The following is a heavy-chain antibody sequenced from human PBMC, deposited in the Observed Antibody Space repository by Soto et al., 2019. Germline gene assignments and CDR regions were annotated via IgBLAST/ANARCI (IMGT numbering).Heavy chain of an antibody. CDR3: ARKFITFFGEIIFSLVWDYFDF. V-gene: IGHV4-39*01. D-gene: IGHD3-3*01. J-gene: IGHJ4*02. Sequence: SETLSLTCTVSGDSISTSSSFYWGWIRQPPGKGLEWIGSIYYSGTAYYNPSLKGRVTVSVDRSTNQFSLRLSSVTAADTVVFYCARKFITFFGEIIFSLVWDYFDFWAQG. CDR1: GDSISTSSSFY. CDR2: IYYSGTA.